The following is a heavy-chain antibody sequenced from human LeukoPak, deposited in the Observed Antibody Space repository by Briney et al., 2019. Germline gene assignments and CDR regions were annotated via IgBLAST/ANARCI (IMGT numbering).Heavy chain of an antibody. V-gene: IGHV4-34*01. CDR2: INHSGST. J-gene: IGHJ4*02. CDR1: GGSFSGYY. Sequence: PSETLSLTCAVYGGSFSGYYWSWIRQPPGKGLEWIGEINHSGSTNYNPSLKSRVTISVDTSKNQFSLKLSSVTAADTAVYYCARDDNLGYFDYWGQGTLVTVSS. D-gene: IGHD1-1*01. CDR3: ARDDNLGYFDY.